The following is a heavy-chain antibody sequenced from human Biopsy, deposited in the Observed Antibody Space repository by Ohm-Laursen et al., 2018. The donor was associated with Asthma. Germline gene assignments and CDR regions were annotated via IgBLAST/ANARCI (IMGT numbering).Heavy chain of an antibody. D-gene: IGHD5-12*01. CDR3: AKRRGYSCRGNDY. CDR2: ISYDGSHK. V-gene: IGHV3-30*18. CDR1: GFMFSSFG. Sequence: SLRLSCAASGFMFSSFGMHWVRQAPGKGLEWVAVISYDGSHKFYEDSVKGRFTISRDNSKNTLYLQMNSLRTEDTAVYYCAKRRGYSCRGNDYWGQGTLVIVSS. J-gene: IGHJ4*02.